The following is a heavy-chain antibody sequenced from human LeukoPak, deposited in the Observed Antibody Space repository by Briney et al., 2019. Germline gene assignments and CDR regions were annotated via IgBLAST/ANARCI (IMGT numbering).Heavy chain of an antibody. CDR2: IYYSGST. D-gene: IGHD2-15*01. J-gene: IGHJ6*03. CDR1: GGSISSYY. V-gene: IGHV4-59*12. CDR3: ARGYCSGGSCFPTRGTSYSYYYVDV. Sequence: SETLSLTCTVSGGSISSYYWSWIRQPPGKGLEWIGYIYYSGSTNYNPSLKSRVTISVDTSENQFSLKLGSVTAADTAVYYCARGYCSGGSCFPTRGTSYSYYYVDVWGEGTTVAISS.